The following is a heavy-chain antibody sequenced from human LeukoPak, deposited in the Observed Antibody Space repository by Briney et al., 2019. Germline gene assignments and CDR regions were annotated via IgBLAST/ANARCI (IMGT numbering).Heavy chain of an antibody. V-gene: IGHV1-8*01. J-gene: IGHJ6*02. D-gene: IGHD1-14*01. CDR3: ANNAGRAGYSYYYSGMDL. Sequence: ASVKVSCKASGYTLTSYDINWVRQATGQGLEWMGWMNPNSGNTGYAQKFQGRVTMTRDTSISTAYMELSCLRSDDTAVYYCANNAGRAGYSYYYSGMDLWGQGTTVTVSS. CDR1: GYTLTSYD. CDR2: MNPNSGNT.